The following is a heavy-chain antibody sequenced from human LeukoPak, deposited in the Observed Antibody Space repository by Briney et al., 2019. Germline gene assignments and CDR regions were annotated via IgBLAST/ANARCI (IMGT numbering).Heavy chain of an antibody. CDR3: ARTRNYYYDFDY. J-gene: IGHJ4*02. CDR2: IYYSGST. V-gene: IGHV4-59*01. D-gene: IGHD3-22*01. CDR1: GGSISSYY. Sequence: PSETLSLTCTVSGGSISSYYWSWIRQPPGKGPEWIGYIYYSGSTNYNPSLKSRVTISVDTSKNQFSLKLSSVTAADTAVYYCARTRNYYYDFDYWGQGTLVTVSS.